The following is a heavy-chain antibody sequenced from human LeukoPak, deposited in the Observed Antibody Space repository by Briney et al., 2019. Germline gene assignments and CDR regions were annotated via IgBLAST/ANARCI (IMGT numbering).Heavy chain of an antibody. CDR3: ARAGGYYDFWSGYYTPLDYFDY. Sequence: SVKVSCKASGGTFSSYAISWVRQAPGQGLEWMGGIIPIFGTANYAQKFQGRVTIAADESTSTAYMELSSLRSEDTAVYYCARAGGYYDFWSGYYTPLDYFDYWGQGTLVTVSS. V-gene: IGHV1-69*13. D-gene: IGHD3-3*01. CDR2: IIPIFGTA. J-gene: IGHJ4*02. CDR1: GGTFSSYA.